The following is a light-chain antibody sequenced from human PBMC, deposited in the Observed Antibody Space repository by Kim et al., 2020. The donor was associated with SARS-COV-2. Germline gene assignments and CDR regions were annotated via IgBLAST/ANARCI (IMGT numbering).Light chain of an antibody. J-gene: IGLJ3*02. CDR1: SLRSYY. Sequence: SYELTQDPAVSVALGQTFRITCQGDSLRSYYASWYQQKPGQAPVLVIYGKNNRPSGIPDRFSGSSSGNTASLTITGAQAEDEADYYCNSRDSSGNHLNWVFGGGTQLTVL. CDR2: GKN. CDR3: NSRDSSGNHLNWV. V-gene: IGLV3-19*01.